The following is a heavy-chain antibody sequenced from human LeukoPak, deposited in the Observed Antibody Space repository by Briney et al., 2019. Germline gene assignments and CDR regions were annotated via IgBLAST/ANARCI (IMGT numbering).Heavy chain of an antibody. J-gene: IGHJ6*02. CDR2: IYYSGST. D-gene: IGHD1-26*01. V-gene: IGHV4-59*08. CDR3: ARAGVVGATNRPYYYYGMDV. CDR1: GVSISSYY. Sequence: PSETLSLTCTVSGVSISSYYWSWIRQPPGKGLEWIGYIYYSGSTNYNPSLKSRVTISVDTSKNQFSLKLSSVTAADTAVYYCARAGVVGATNRPYYYYGMDVWGQGTTVTVSS.